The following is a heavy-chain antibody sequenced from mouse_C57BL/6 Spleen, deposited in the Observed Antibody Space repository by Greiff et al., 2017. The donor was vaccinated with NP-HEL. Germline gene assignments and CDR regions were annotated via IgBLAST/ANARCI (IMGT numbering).Heavy chain of an antibody. V-gene: IGHV1-59*01. CDR2: IDPSDSNT. J-gene: IGHJ2*01. D-gene: IGHD3-2*02. CDR3: ARVGAETAQATFFDY. CDR1: GYTFTSYW. Sequence: QVQLQQPGAELVRPGTSVKLSCKASGYTFTSYWMHWVKQRPGQGLEWIGVIDPSDSNTNYNQKFKGKATLTVDPSSSTAYMQLSSRTAEDAAVYDCARVGAETAQATFFDYWGQGTTLTVSS.